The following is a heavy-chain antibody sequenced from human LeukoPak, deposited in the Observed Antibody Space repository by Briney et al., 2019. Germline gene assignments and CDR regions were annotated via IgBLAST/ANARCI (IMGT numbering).Heavy chain of an antibody. CDR1: GFTVSSNY. CDR2: ISGSGGST. D-gene: IGHD2-15*01. Sequence: GGSLRLSCAASGFTVSSNYMSWVRQAPGKGLEWVSAISGSGGSTYYADSVKGRFTISRDNSKNTLYLQMNSLRAEDTAVYYCAKFPSTWSFDYWGQGTLVTVSS. CDR3: AKFPSTWSFDY. V-gene: IGHV3-23*01. J-gene: IGHJ4*02.